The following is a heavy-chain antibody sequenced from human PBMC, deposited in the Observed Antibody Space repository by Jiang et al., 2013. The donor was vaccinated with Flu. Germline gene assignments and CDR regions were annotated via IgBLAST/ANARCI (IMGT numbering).Heavy chain of an antibody. Sequence: GLVKPSETLSLTCTVSGDSISSYYWSWIRQPPGKGLEWIGYIYYSGSTNYNPSLKSRVTISVDTSKNQFSLKLSSVTAADTAVYYCARNGYKSYYYYGMDVWGQGTTVTVSS. D-gene: IGHD5-24*01. CDR1: GDSISSYY. V-gene: IGHV4-59*01. CDR3: ARNGYKSYYYYGMDV. CDR2: IYYSGST. J-gene: IGHJ6*02.